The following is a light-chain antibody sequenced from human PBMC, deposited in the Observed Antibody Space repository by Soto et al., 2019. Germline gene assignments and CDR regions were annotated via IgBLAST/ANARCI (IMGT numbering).Light chain of an antibody. CDR3: CSDGGSRAXPYV. V-gene: IGLV2-23*02. J-gene: IGLJ1*01. CDR2: EVA. CDR1: SSDVWTYNL. Sequence: QSFLAQPASVSGSPEQSVTISCTGTSSDVWTYNLFSWYQQHPGKAPKLIIYEVADRPSGVSNRFSGSKFGNTASLTISGLLPEDEADYYCCSDGGSRAXPYVVGTGTKVXV.